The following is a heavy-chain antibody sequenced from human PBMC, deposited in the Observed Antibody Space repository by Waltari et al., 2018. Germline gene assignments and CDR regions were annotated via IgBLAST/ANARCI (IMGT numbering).Heavy chain of an antibody. J-gene: IGHJ4*02. CDR3: ARDKDPGRGDY. CDR1: GGSISSSSYY. Sequence: QLQLQESGPGLVKPSETLSLTCTVSGGSISSSSYYWGWIRQPPGKGLEWIGSIYYSGSTYYNPSLKSRVTISVDTSKNQFSLKLSSVTAADTAVYYCARDKDPGRGDYWGQGTLVTVSS. CDR2: IYYSGST. V-gene: IGHV4-39*07.